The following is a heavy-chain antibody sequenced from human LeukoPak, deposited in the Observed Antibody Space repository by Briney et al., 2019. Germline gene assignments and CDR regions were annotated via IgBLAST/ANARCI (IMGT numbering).Heavy chain of an antibody. CDR3: ARQGGYSSSPDF. CDR2: IYYSGST. D-gene: IGHD6-13*01. Sequence: SETLSLTCTVSGGSINNYYWNWIRQPPGKGLEWIGYIYYSGSTNYNPPLKSRVTISVDTSKNQFSLKLSSVTAADTAVYYCARQGGYSSSPDFWGQGTLVTVSS. CDR1: GGSINNYY. V-gene: IGHV4-59*08. J-gene: IGHJ4*02.